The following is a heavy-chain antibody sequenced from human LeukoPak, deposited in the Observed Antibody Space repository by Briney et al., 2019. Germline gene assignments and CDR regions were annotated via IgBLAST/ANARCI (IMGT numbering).Heavy chain of an antibody. D-gene: IGHD3-22*01. CDR2: INTDGSSP. J-gene: IGHJ4*02. V-gene: IGHV3-74*01. CDR1: GFTLYTYW. Sequence: GGSLRLSCAASGFTLYTYWMHWVRQAPGKGLVWVSRINTDGSSPSYADSVKGRFTISRDNAKNTLYLQMNSLRAEDTALYYCLAAYYNSSGYYFDYWGRGTLVTVSS. CDR3: LAAYYNSSGYYFDY.